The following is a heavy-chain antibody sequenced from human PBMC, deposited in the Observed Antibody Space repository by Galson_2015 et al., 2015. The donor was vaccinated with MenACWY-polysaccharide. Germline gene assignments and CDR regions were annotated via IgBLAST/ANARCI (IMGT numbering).Heavy chain of an antibody. Sequence: SLRLSCAASGFSLNTYTMSWVRQAPGKGQEWVSSISGGSSSTYYADSVKGRFTISRDNAEQSLYLQMNSLRHEDTAVYYCARDLRLITSGGAIAVRPSTFDNWGQGTLVAVSS. V-gene: IGHV3-48*02. CDR1: GFSLNTYT. J-gene: IGHJ4*02. D-gene: IGHD3-16*02. CDR3: ARDLRLITSGGAIAVRPSTFDN. CDR2: ISGGSSST.